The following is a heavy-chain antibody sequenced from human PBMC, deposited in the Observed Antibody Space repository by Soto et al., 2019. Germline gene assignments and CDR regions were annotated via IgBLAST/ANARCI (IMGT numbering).Heavy chain of an antibody. CDR3: ARDLAAGMIDY. V-gene: IGHV1-18*01. CDR1: GYTFTSYG. J-gene: IGHJ4*02. CDR2: ISAHNGNT. D-gene: IGHD6-13*01. Sequence: QVQLVQSGAEVKKPGASVKVSCKASGYTFTSYGISGVRQAPGQGLEWMGWISAHNGNTKYAQKVQGRVTMTTDTSTSTAYVELRSLRSDATAVYYCARDLAAGMIDYWGQGTLVTVSS.